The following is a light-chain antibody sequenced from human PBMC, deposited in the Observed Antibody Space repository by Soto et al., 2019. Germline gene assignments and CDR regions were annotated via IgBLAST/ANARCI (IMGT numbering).Light chain of an antibody. CDR1: QSISSW. V-gene: IGKV1-5*01. CDR2: DAS. J-gene: IGKJ1*01. CDR3: QQYNSYWT. Sequence: TQLPQAPSALSAPLRAKVTITFRASQSISSWVAWYQQKPGKAPKLLIYDASSLESGVPSRFSGSGSGTEFTLTISSLQPDDFATYYCQQYNSYWTFGQGTNVDIK.